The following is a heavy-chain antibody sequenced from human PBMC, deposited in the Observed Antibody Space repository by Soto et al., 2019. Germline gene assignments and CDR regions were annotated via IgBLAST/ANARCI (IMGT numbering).Heavy chain of an antibody. V-gene: IGHV4-39*01. J-gene: IGHJ4*02. CDR1: GDSISSGDYY. CDR3: ARRDGYNYINY. D-gene: IGHD5-12*01. CDR2: IYYSGST. Sequence: SETLSLTCTVSGDSISSGDYYWSWVRQSPGKGLEWIGSIYYSGSTYYNPSLKSRVTISVDTSKNQFSLKLSSVTAADTAVYYCARRDGYNYINYWGQGTLVTVSS.